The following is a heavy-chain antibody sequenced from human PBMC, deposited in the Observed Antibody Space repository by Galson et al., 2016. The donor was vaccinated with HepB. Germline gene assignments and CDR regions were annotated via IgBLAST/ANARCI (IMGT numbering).Heavy chain of an antibody. CDR3: ARVDYDFWTGYSASNRFDP. CDR2: IYYSGNT. V-gene: IGHV4-31*03. Sequence: TLSLTCTVSGASISGSNHYWSWIRQHPGKGLEWIGYIYYSGNTYYNPSLKSRVTISVDTSKNQFSLRLSSVTAADTAVYYCARVDYDFWTGYSASNRFDPWGQGTLVTVSS. CDR1: GASISGSNHY. J-gene: IGHJ5*02. D-gene: IGHD3-3*01.